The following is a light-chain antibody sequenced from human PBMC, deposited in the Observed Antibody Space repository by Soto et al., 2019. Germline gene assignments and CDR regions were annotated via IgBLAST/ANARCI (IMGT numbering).Light chain of an antibody. V-gene: IGLV2-14*01. J-gene: IGLJ1*01. Sequence: QSALTQPASVSGSPGQSITIACTGTSSDVGGYDYVSWFQQNPRKAPKLIIFEVSNRPSGVSYRFSGSKSGNTASLVISGLEAEDEATYYCSSYSSSFTLVFGTGTKLTVL. CDR3: SSYSSSFTLV. CDR2: EVS. CDR1: SSDVGGYDY.